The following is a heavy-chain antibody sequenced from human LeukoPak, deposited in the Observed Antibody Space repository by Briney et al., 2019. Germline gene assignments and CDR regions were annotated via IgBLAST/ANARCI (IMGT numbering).Heavy chain of an antibody. Sequence: GGSLRLSCAASGFTFSSYSMNWVRQAPGKGLEWVSSISSSSSYIYYADSVKGRYTISRDNAKNSLYLQMNSLRAEDTAVYYCAKRGPGYDKSTYPPHYFDYWGQGTLLTVSS. J-gene: IGHJ4*02. CDR3: AKRGPGYDKSTYPPHYFDY. CDR1: GFTFSSYS. CDR2: ISSSSSYI. D-gene: IGHD3-22*01. V-gene: IGHV3-21*04.